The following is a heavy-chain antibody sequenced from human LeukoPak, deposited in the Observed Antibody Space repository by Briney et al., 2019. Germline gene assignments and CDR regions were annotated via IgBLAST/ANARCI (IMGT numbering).Heavy chain of an antibody. CDR3: VREGWQWLVHAFDI. D-gene: IGHD6-19*01. CDR1: APSIGSSSHC. J-gene: IGHJ3*02. V-gene: IGHV4-39*07. Sequence: PSETLSLTCTVSAPSIGSSSHCWAWLRQPRGKGLEWIGNIYYSGSTYYKSSLKRRVTISVDTSKNQFSLKLSSVTAADTAVYYCVREGWQWLVHAFDIWGQGRMVTGSS. CDR2: IYYSGST.